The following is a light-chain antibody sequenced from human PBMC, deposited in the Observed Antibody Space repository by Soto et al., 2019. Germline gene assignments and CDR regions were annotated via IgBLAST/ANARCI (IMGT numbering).Light chain of an antibody. CDR1: KLGDKY. Sequence: SYELTQPPSVSVSPGQTASITCSGDKLGDKYACWYQQKPGQSPVLVIYQDSKRPSGIPERFSGSNSGNTATLTISRTQAMDEADYYCQAWDSSHVVFGGGTKLTVL. CDR3: QAWDSSHVV. J-gene: IGLJ2*01. CDR2: QDS. V-gene: IGLV3-1*01.